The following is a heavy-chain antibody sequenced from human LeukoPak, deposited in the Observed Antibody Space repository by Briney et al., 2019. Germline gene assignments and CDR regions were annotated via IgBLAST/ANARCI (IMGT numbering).Heavy chain of an antibody. Sequence: PSETLSLTCTVSGGSISSGGYYWSWIRQHPGKGLEWIGYIYYSGSTYYNPSLKSRVTIAVDTSKNQVSLKLSSVTAADTAVYSCAVMDYGDYGMDVWGQGTTVTVSS. CDR3: AVMDYGDYGMDV. CDR2: IYYSGST. CDR1: GGSISSGGYY. J-gene: IGHJ6*02. D-gene: IGHD4-17*01. V-gene: IGHV4-31*03.